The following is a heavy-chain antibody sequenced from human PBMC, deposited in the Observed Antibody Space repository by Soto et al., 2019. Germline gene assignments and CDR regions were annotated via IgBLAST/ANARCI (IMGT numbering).Heavy chain of an antibody. CDR3: ARSPMGATYFDY. CDR2: IYSGGST. CDR1: GFTVSSNY. D-gene: IGHD1-26*01. Sequence: EVQLVESGGGLIQPGGSLRLSCAASGFTVSSNYMSWVRQAPGKGLEWVSVIYSGGSTYYADSVKGRFTISRDNSKNTLYLQMNSRRAEDTAVYYCARSPMGATYFDYWGQGTLVTVSS. J-gene: IGHJ4*02. V-gene: IGHV3-53*01.